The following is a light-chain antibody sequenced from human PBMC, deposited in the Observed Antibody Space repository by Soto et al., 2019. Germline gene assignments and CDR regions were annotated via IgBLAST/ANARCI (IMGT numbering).Light chain of an antibody. CDR1: QGISSY. CDR3: QQYNRYSPWT. CDR2: AAS. V-gene: IGKV1-8*01. Sequence: AIRMTHSPSSFSASTGDIVTRAFRASQGISSYLAWYQQKPGKAPKLLIYAASTLQSGVPSRFSGSGSGTDFTLTISCLQSEDFATYYCQQYNRYSPWTFGQGTKVDIK. J-gene: IGKJ1*01.